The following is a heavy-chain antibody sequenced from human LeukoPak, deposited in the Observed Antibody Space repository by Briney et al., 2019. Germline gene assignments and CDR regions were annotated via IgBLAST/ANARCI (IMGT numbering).Heavy chain of an antibody. V-gene: IGHV1-18*01. D-gene: IGHD4-23*01. CDR2: ISAYNGNT. CDR1: GYTFTSYG. CDR3: ARGDDYGGADHWGNFDY. Sequence: EASVKVSCKASGYTFTSYGISWVRQAPGQGLEWMGWISAYNGNTNYAQKLQGRVTMTTDTSTSTAYMELRSLRSDDTAVYYCARGDDYGGADHWGNFDYWGQGTLVTVSS. J-gene: IGHJ4*02.